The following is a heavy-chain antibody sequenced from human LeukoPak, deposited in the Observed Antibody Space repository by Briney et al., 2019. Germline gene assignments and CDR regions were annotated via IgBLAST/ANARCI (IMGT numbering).Heavy chain of an antibody. D-gene: IGHD1-7*01. CDR3: ARGVYNWNYSDEGFDY. J-gene: IGHJ4*02. CDR2: INPNSGGT. CDR1: GYSFTGYY. Sequence: ASVKVSCKASGYSFTGYYMHWVRQAPGQGLEWMGWINPNSGGTKYAQKFKGRVTLPRDTSISTAYMELRRLRSDDTAVYYCARGVYNWNYSDEGFDYWGQGTLVTVSS. V-gene: IGHV1-2*02.